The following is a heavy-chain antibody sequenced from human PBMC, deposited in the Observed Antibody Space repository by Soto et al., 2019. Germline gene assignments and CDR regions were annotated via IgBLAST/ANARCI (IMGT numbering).Heavy chain of an antibody. V-gene: IGHV3-74*01. Sequence: GGSLRLSCAASGFTFSSYGMHWVRQAPGKGLVWVSRINSDGSIISNADSVKGRFTISRDNAKNTLYLQMNSLRAEDTAVYYRARGQSVAAAATDYWGQGTLVTVSS. CDR2: INSDGSII. J-gene: IGHJ4*02. CDR1: GFTFSSYG. D-gene: IGHD6-13*01. CDR3: ARGQSVAAAATDY.